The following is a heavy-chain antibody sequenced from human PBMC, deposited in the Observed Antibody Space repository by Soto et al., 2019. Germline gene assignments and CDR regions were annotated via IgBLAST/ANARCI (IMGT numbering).Heavy chain of an antibody. D-gene: IGHD2-2*02. CDR3: ARGGYCSSTSCYTTWFDP. Sequence: ASVKVSCKASGYTFTSYAMHWVRQAPGQRLEWMGWINAGNGNTKYSQKFQGRVTITRDTSASTAYMELSSLRSEDTAVYYCARGGYCSSTSCYTTWFDPWGQGTLVTVSS. CDR1: GYTFTSYA. J-gene: IGHJ5*02. CDR2: INAGNGNT. V-gene: IGHV1-3*01.